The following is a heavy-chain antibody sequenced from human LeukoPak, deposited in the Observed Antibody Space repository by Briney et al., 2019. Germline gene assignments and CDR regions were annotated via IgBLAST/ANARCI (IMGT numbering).Heavy chain of an antibody. CDR1: GFTFSSYG. D-gene: IGHD6-13*01. CDR3: AKDWGYSTSQGYYFDY. V-gene: IGHV3-33*06. CDR2: MYYDGISK. J-gene: IGHJ4*02. Sequence: PGRSLRLSCAASGFTFSSYGMHWVRQAPGKGLEWVAVMYYDGISKYYADSVKGRFTISRDNSKNTLYLQMNSLRAEDTAVYYCAKDWGYSTSQGYYFDYWGQGTVLTFSS.